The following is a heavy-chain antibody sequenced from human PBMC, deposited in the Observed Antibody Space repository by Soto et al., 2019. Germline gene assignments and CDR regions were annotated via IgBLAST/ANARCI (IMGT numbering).Heavy chain of an antibody. D-gene: IGHD5-18*01. Sequence: ASVKVSCKASGYTFTGYYMHWVRQAPGQGLEWMGWINPNSGGTNYAQKFQGWVTMTRDTSISTAYMELSRLRSDDTAVYYCAREKRDTAMANPFDIWGQGTMVTVSS. CDR2: INPNSGGT. J-gene: IGHJ3*02. CDR1: GYTFTGYY. V-gene: IGHV1-2*04. CDR3: AREKRDTAMANPFDI.